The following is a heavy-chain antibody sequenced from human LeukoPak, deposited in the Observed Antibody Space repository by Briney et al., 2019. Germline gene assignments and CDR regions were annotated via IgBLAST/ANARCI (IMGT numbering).Heavy chain of an antibody. V-gene: IGHV1-3*01. Sequence: ASVTVSCKASGYTFTSYAMHWVRQAPGQRLEWMGWINAGNGNTKYSQKFQGRVTITRDTSASTAYMELSSLRSEDTAVYYCASEASLYYSSSSRVYYYYYYGMDVWGQGTTVTVSS. CDR2: INAGNGNT. J-gene: IGHJ6*02. CDR1: GYTFTSYA. CDR3: ASEASLYYSSSSRVYYYYYYGMDV. D-gene: IGHD6-6*01.